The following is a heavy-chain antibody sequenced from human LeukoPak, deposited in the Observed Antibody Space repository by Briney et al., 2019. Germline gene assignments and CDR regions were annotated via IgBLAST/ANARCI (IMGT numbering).Heavy chain of an antibody. D-gene: IGHD3-3*01. J-gene: IGHJ3*02. V-gene: IGHV4-38-2*02. CDR1: GYSISSGYY. CDR3: ARGAFGVLLSAFDI. CDR2: IDHSGST. Sequence: PSETLSLTCTVSGYSISSGYYWGWIRQPPRKGLEWTGSIDHSGSTYSNPSLKSRVIISVDTSKNQFSLKLSSVTAADTAVYWCARGAFGVLLSAFDIWGQGTMVTVSS.